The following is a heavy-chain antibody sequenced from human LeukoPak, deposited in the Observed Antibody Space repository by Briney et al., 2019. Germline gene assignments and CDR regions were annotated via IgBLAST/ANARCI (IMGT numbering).Heavy chain of an antibody. V-gene: IGHV3-53*05. Sequence: GGSLRLSCAASGFIVSSNYMTWVRQAPGKGLEWVSVIYSGGSTYYADSVKGRFTISRDNSKSTLYLQMNSLRAEDTAVYYCAKDKGWSSGYYPEGTFDYWGQGTLVTVSS. J-gene: IGHJ4*02. D-gene: IGHD3-22*01. CDR2: IYSGGST. CDR3: AKDKGWSSGYYPEGTFDY. CDR1: GFIVSSNY.